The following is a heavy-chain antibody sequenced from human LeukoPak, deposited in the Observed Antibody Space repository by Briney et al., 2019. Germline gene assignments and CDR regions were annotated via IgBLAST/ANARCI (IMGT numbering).Heavy chain of an antibody. CDR2: IYYSGST. D-gene: IGHD3-22*01. V-gene: IGHV4-28*01. Sequence: PSDTLSLTCAVSGYSISSSNWWGWIRQPPGKGLVWIGYIYYSGSTYYNPSLKSRVTMSVDTSKNQFSLKLSSVTAVDTAVYYCARTYYYDSSGYYFPGAFDIWGQGTMVTVSS. CDR3: ARTYYYDSSGYYFPGAFDI. J-gene: IGHJ3*02. CDR1: GYSISSSNW.